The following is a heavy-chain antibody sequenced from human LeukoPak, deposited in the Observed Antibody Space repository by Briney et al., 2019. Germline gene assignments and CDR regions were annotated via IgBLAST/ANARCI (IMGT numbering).Heavy chain of an antibody. Sequence: SETLSLTCTVSGGSISSGGYYWSWIRQHPGKGLEWIGYIYFSGSTYYNPSLKSRVTISVDTSKNQFSLKLSSVTAADTAVYYCARSRIQLWNSPFDYWGQGTLVTVSS. J-gene: IGHJ4*02. D-gene: IGHD5-18*01. CDR3: ARSRIQLWNSPFDY. CDR2: IYFSGST. V-gene: IGHV4-31*03. CDR1: GGSISSGGYY.